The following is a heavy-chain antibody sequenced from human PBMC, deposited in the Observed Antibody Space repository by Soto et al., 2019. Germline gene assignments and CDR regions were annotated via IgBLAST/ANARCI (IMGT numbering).Heavy chain of an antibody. CDR1: GGTFSSYA. D-gene: IGHD3-10*01. CDR3: ARDPGWFGELCQYYYYGMDV. CDR2: IIPIFGTA. V-gene: IGHV1-69*13. Sequence: SVKVSCKASGGTFSSYAISWVRQAPGQGLEWMGGIIPIFGTANYAQKFQGRVTITADESTSTAYMELSSLRSEYTAVYYCARDPGWFGELCQYYYYGMDVWGQGTTVSVSS. J-gene: IGHJ6*02.